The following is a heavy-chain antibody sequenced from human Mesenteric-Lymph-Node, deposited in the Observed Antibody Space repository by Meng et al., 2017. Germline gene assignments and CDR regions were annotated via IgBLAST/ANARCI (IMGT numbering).Heavy chain of an antibody. CDR3: ARDLPGGTKGTWLDL. Sequence: QGQVVQLGVEVKKAGSSVKVSCKASGYIFNNYGVSWVRQAPGQGPEWMGWISAYNGNTNYAQNFQGRFTMATDTSTSTAYMELRSLRSDDTAVYYCARDLPGGTKGTWLDLWGQGTLVTVSS. V-gene: IGHV1-18*01. CDR1: GYIFNNYG. D-gene: IGHD1-14*01. J-gene: IGHJ5*02. CDR2: ISAYNGNT.